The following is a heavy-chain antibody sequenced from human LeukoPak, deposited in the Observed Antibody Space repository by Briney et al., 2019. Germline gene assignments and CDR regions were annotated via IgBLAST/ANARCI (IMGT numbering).Heavy chain of an antibody. CDR3: ARVQAPRIAVAGTSGFDY. V-gene: IGHV4-34*01. Sequence: PSETLSLTCAVYGGSFSGYYWSWIRQPPGKGLEWIGEINHSGSTNYNPSLKSRVTISVDTSKNQFSLKLSSVTAADTAVYYCARVQAPRIAVAGTSGFDYRGQGTLVTVSS. CDR1: GGSFSGYY. CDR2: INHSGST. D-gene: IGHD6-19*01. J-gene: IGHJ4*02.